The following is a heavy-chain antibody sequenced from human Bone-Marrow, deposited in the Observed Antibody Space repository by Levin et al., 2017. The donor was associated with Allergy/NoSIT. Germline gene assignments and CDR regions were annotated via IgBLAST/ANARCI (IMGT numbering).Heavy chain of an antibody. D-gene: IGHD1-26*01. Sequence: GGSLRLSCAASGFTFSSYDMHWVRQAPGKGLEWVAFILYDGSKKYYMDSVRGRFTISRDNPKNTLYLQMNSLRPEDTAFYYCAKDLRPWEYNWFDPWGQGTLVTVSS. CDR1: GFTFSSYD. CDR2: ILYDGSKK. V-gene: IGHV3-30*18. CDR3: AKDLRPWEYNWFDP. J-gene: IGHJ5*02.